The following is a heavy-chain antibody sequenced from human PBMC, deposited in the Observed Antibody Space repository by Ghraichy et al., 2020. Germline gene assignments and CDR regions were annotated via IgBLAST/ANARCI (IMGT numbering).Heavy chain of an antibody. CDR3: ARGWGRFDY. D-gene: IGHD2-21*02. Sequence: ETLSLTCAASGFAYNSYWMNWVRHAPGKGLEWVAYIKYDGSAEYYVDSVKGRFAISRDNAKNSLFLQMNSLRAEDTAVYYCARGWGRFDYWGQGTLVTVSS. J-gene: IGHJ4*02. V-gene: IGHV3-7*01. CDR1: GFAYNSYW. CDR2: IKYDGSAE.